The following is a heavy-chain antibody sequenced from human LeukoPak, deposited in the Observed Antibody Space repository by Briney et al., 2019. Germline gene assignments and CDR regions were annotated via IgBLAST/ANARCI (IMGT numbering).Heavy chain of an antibody. V-gene: IGHV4-39*01. CDR3: GGWFGELLSY. Sequence: PSETLSLTCAVSGGSISSSYYWGWIRQPPGKGLEWIGSIYYSGSTYYNPSLKSRVTISVDTSKNQFSLKLSSVTAADTAVYYCGGWFGELLSYWGQGTLVTVSS. CDR1: GGSISSSYY. D-gene: IGHD3-10*01. CDR2: IYYSGST. J-gene: IGHJ4*02.